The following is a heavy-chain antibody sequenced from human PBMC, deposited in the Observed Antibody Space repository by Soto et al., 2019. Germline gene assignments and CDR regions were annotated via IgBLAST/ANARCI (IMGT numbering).Heavy chain of an antibody. CDR2: ISAYNGNT. V-gene: IGHV1-18*03. J-gene: IGHJ5*02. CDR1: GYTFTSYG. D-gene: IGHD2-15*01. CDR3: ARLGYCSGGSCYSGWFDP. Sequence: ASVKVSCKASGYTFTSYGISWVRQAPGQGLEWMGLISAYNGNTNYAQKLQGRVTMTTDTSTSTAYMELRSLRSDDMAVYYCARLGYCSGGSCYSGWFDPWGQGTLVTVSS.